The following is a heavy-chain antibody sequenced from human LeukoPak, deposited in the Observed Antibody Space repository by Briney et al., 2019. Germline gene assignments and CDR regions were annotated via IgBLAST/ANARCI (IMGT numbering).Heavy chain of an antibody. CDR1: GFTFSRYA. V-gene: IGHV3-23*01. J-gene: IGHJ2*01. Sequence: GGSLRLSCAASGFTFSRYATTWVRQAPGKGLEWVSPISGNGDTTYYADSVKGRFTISRDNSKNTLYLQMNSLRAEDTAVYYCAKGPHDRGYWYFDLWGRGTLVTVSS. CDR2: ISGNGDTT. CDR3: AKGPHDRGYWYFDL.